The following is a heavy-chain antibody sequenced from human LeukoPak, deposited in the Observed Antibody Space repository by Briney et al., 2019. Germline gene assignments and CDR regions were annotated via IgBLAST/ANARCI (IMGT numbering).Heavy chain of an antibody. D-gene: IGHD3-22*01. CDR2: IYYSGIT. Sequence: SETLSLTCTVSGGSISSHYWSWIRQPPGKGLEWIGYIYYSGITNYHPSLKSRVTMSVGTSKNQFSLKLTSVTAADTAVYYCARNYYDSRGEAFDIWGQGTMVTVSS. CDR1: GGSISSHY. J-gene: IGHJ3*02. V-gene: IGHV4-59*11. CDR3: ARNYYDSRGEAFDI.